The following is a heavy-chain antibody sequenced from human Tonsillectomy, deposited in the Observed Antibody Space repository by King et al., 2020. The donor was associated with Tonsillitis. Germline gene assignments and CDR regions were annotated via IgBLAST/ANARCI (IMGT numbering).Heavy chain of an antibody. CDR3: ARANYSSSWYNAFDI. Sequence: VQLVESGGGLVQPGGSLRLSCAASGFTFTTYEMDWVRQAPGKGLEWLSYISTSGSTIYYADSVKGRFTISRDNAKNSLYLQMNSLRAEDTAVYYCARANYSSSWYNAFDIWGQGTMVTVSS. J-gene: IGHJ3*02. D-gene: IGHD6-13*01. CDR2: ISTSGSTI. V-gene: IGHV3-48*03. CDR1: GFTFTTYE.